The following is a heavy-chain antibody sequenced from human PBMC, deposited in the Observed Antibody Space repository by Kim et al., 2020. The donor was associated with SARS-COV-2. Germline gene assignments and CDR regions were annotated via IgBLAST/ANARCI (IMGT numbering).Heavy chain of an antibody. V-gene: IGHV3-30*18. D-gene: IGHD6-19*01. Sequence: GGSLRLSCAASGFTFSSYGMHWVRQAPGKGLEWVAVISYDGSNKYYADSVKGRFTISRDNSKNTLYLQMNSLRAEDTAVYYCAKDLVRCSSGCPDYYYYGMDVWGQGTTVTVSS. CDR3: AKDLVRCSSGCPDYYYYGMDV. J-gene: IGHJ6*02. CDR2: ISYDGSNK. CDR1: GFTFSSYG.